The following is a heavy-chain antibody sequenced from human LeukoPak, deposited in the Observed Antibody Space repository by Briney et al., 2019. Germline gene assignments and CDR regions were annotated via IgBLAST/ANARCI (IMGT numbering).Heavy chain of an antibody. J-gene: IGHJ3*02. CDR3: ALQDRLDAFDI. V-gene: IGHV1-69*04. Sequence: GASVKVSCKASGGTFSSYAISWVRQAPGQGLEWMGRIIPILGIANYAQKFQGRVTITADKSTSTAYMELSSLRSEDTAVYYCALQDRLDAFDIWGQGTMVTVSS. CDR2: IIPILGIA. CDR1: GGTFSSYA.